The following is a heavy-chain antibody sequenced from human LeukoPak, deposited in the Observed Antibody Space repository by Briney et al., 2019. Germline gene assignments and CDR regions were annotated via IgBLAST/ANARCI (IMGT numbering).Heavy chain of an antibody. J-gene: IGHJ4*02. CDR2: IYYSGNT. Sequence: SETLSLTCTASGGSISSSSYYWGWIRQPPGKGLEWIGSIYYSGNTYYNPSLKSRVTISVDTSKNQFSLELNSVTAADTAVYYCARHATVTSFTFAHWGQGTLVTVSS. CDR3: ARHATVTSFTFAH. CDR1: GGSISSSSYY. V-gene: IGHV4-39*01. D-gene: IGHD4-17*01.